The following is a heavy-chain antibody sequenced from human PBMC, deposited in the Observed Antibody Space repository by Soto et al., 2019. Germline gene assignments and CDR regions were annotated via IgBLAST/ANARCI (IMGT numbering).Heavy chain of an antibody. J-gene: IGHJ5*02. V-gene: IGHV4-59*01. CDR3: ARGASWHHVDL. CDR2: LSYNGGT. D-gene: IGHD1-26*01. CDR1: GDSTVNSY. Sequence: PSETLSLTCTVSGDSTVNSYWSWIRQAPGKGPEWLGYLSYNGGTNHNPSLQGRATMSVDTAQNQVSLNLNSVTAADTAVYYCARGASWHHVDLWGQGILVTVSS.